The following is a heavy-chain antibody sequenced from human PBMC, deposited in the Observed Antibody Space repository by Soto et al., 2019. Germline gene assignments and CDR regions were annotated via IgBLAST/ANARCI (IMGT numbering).Heavy chain of an antibody. Sequence: ASVKVSCKASGGTFPNSAISWVRQAPGQGLEWMGGVVVTSATVNYAQKFQGRVTITADESTSTAYMEVTSLKSEDTAIYYCAGDFRYAGKRICFDLWGQGTLVTVSS. D-gene: IGHD2-21*01. J-gene: IGHJ4*02. CDR1: GGTFPNSA. V-gene: IGHV1-69*13. CDR2: VVVTSATV. CDR3: AGDFRYAGKRICFDL.